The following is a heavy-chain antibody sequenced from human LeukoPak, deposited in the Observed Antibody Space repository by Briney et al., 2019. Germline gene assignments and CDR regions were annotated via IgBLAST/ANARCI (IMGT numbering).Heavy chain of an antibody. D-gene: IGHD3-22*01. CDR3: ASDPYYYDSSGYYYFDY. J-gene: IGHJ4*02. CDR2: IIPIFGIA. V-gene: IGHV1-69*04. Sequence: SVKVSCEASGGTFSSYVISWVRQAPGQGLEWMGRIIPIFGIANYVQKFQGRVTITADKSTSTAYMELSSLRSEDTAVYYCASDPYYYDSSGYYYFDYWGQGTLVTVSS. CDR1: GGTFSSYV.